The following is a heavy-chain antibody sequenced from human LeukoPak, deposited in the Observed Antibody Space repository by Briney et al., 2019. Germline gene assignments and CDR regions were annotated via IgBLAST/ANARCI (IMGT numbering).Heavy chain of an antibody. D-gene: IGHD4-17*01. Sequence: SETLSLTCTVSGGSISSYDWSWIRQPPGKGLEWIGYIYYSGSTNYNPCLKSRGTISVETSKNQYSLNPSSLTAADTAVYYSAREGSTVTTITRNLDAFDLWGQGTMVTVSS. CDR2: IYYSGST. CDR1: GGSISSYD. V-gene: IGHV4-59*12. CDR3: AREGSTVTTITRNLDAFDL. J-gene: IGHJ3*01.